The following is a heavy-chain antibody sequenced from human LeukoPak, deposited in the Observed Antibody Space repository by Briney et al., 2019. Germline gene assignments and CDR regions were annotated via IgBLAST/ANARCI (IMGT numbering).Heavy chain of an antibody. CDR3: ARDFHGSGNFDY. D-gene: IGHD3-10*01. J-gene: IGHJ4*02. CDR2: VFYSGST. CDR1: GGSISSSSFH. V-gene: IGHV4-39*02. Sequence: PSETLSLTCIVSGGSISSSSFHWGWIRQPPGKGLEWIGTVFYSGSTYYNPSLESRITISVDTSKNQFSLKLSSVTAADTAVYYCARDFHGSGNFDYWGQGTLVTVSS.